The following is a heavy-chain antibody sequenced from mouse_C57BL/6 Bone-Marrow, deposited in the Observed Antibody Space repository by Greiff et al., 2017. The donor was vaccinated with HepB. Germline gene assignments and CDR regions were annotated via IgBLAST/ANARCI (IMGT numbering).Heavy chain of an antibody. CDR2: IYPRSGNT. V-gene: IGHV1-81*01. D-gene: IGHD1-1*01. J-gene: IGHJ3*01. CDR1: GYTFTSYG. CDR3: LYYYGSSWGFAY. Sequence: VKLMESGAELARPGASVKLSCKASGYTFTSYGISWVKQRTGQGLEWIGEIYPRSGNTYYNEKFKGKATLTADKSSSTAYMELRSLTSEDSAVYFCLYYYGSSWGFAYWGQGTLVTVSA.